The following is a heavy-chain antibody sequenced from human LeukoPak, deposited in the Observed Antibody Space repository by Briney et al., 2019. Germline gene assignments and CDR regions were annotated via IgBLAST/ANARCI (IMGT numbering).Heavy chain of an antibody. CDR1: GGSISSGDYY. CDR2: IYYSGST. Sequence: SETLSLTCTVSGGSISSGDYYWSWIRQPPGKGLEWIGYIYYSGSTYYNPSLKSRVTISVDTSKSQFSLKLSSVTAADTAVYYCATYYGDYVGWFDPWGQGTLVTVSS. J-gene: IGHJ5*02. CDR3: ATYYGDYVGWFDP. D-gene: IGHD4-17*01. V-gene: IGHV4-30-4*01.